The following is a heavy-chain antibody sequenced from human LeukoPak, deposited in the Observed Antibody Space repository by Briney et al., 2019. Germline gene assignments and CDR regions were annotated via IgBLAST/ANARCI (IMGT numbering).Heavy chain of an antibody. CDR3: ARDLAFDY. Sequence: GGSLRLSCAASGFTFSSYNMNWVRQAPGKGLEWVSYISSSSTTIYYADSVKGRFTISRDNGKNSLYLQMNSLRAEDTAVYYCARDLAFDYWGQGTLVTVSS. CDR1: GFTFSSYN. V-gene: IGHV3-48*01. CDR2: ISSSSTTI. J-gene: IGHJ4*02.